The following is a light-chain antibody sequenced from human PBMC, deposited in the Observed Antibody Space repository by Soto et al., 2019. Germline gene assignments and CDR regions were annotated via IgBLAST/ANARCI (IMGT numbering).Light chain of an antibody. CDR2: GAS. CDR1: QNVDSD. CDR3: HQYNNWPLWT. Sequence: EIVMTQSPATLSVSPGEGATLSCRASQNVDSDLAWYQQKPGQGPRLLIFGASTRATDIPARFSGSGSGTDFTLTITSLQSEDFAAYYCHQYNNWPLWTFGPGTKVDIK. J-gene: IGKJ1*01. V-gene: IGKV3-15*01.